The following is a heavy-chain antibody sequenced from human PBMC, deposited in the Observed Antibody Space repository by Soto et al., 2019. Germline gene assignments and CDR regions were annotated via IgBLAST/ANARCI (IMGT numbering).Heavy chain of an antibody. CDR3: ARGRGGYFPSSGHTQNSLAS. CDR1: GYSFTDYG. V-gene: IGHV1-18*01. J-gene: IGHJ4*02. D-gene: IGHD3-10*01. CDR2: LNVYSGTP. Sequence: QVHLVQSGSDVKTTGAAVKVSCKASGYSFTDYGVSWVRQAPGQGLEWMGWLNVYSGTPNYLPKFQRRVTMTADTSKNTLSRELRSLRPKDTAVYYCARGRGGYFPSSGHTQNSLASWGQGTLVTVSS.